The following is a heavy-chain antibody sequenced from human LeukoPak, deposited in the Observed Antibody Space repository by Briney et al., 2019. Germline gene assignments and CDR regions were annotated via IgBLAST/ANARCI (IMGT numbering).Heavy chain of an antibody. J-gene: IGHJ5*02. V-gene: IGHV3-7*04. CDR3: ARGGWFDP. CDR1: GFTFSTYW. Sequence: GGSLRLSCAASGFTFSTYWMSWVRQAPGKGLEWVANINQDGSEKYYVDSLRGRFTVSRDNAKNSLYLQMNSLRAEDTAVYYCARGGWFDPWGQGTLVTVSS. CDR2: INQDGSEK.